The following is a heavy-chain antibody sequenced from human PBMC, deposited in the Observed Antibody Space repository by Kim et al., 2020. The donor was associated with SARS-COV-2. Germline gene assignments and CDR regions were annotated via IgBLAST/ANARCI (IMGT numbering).Heavy chain of an antibody. CDR1: GGSFSGYY. D-gene: IGHD2-2*01. Sequence: SETLSLTCAVYGGSFSGYYWSWIRQPPGKGLEWIGEINHSGSTNYNPSLKSRVTISVDTSKNQFSLKLSSVTAADTAVYYCARTMAGVAPRYYFDYWGQGTLVTVSS. J-gene: IGHJ4*02. V-gene: IGHV4-34*01. CDR3: ARTMAGVAPRYYFDY. CDR2: INHSGST.